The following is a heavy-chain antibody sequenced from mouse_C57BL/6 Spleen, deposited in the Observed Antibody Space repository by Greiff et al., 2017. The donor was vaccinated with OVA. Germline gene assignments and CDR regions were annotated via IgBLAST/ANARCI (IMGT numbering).Heavy chain of an antibody. Sequence: DVHLVESGGGLVKPGGSLKLSCAASGFTFSSYAMSWVRQTPEKRLEWVATISDGGSYTYYPDNVKGRFTISRDNAKNNLYLQMSHLKSEDTAMYYCARDRLGIFDYWGQGTTLTVSS. CDR2: ISDGGSYT. J-gene: IGHJ2*01. V-gene: IGHV5-4*01. CDR1: GFTFSSYA. CDR3: ARDRLGIFDY. D-gene: IGHD4-1*01.